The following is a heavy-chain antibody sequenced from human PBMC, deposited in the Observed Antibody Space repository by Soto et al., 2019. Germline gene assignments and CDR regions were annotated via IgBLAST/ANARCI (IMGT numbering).Heavy chain of an antibody. V-gene: IGHV1-18*04. CDR2: ISPYNGTT. CDR1: GYTFSDYY. D-gene: IGHD1-1*01. Sequence: GASVKVSCKAGGYTFSDYYIQWVRQAPGQGLEWMGWISPYNGTTKYAEKFQGEMTMTTDTATSTAYMDLRSLRSDDTAVYYCARDGERDTGLNFYYYLHGMDAWGQGTRVTVSS. J-gene: IGHJ6*02. CDR3: ARDGERDTGLNFYYYLHGMDA.